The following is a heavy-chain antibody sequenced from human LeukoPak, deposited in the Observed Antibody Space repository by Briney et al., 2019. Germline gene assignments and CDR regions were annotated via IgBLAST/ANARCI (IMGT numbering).Heavy chain of an antibody. CDR1: GFTFSDYY. J-gene: IGHJ5*02. D-gene: IGHD2-2*01. CDR3: ARDIGVPAAIRRGGWFDP. Sequence: PGGSLRLSCAGSGFTFSDYYMSWIRQAPGKGLEWVSYISSSGSTIYYADSVKGRFTISRDNAKNSLYLQMNSLRAEDTAVYYCARDIGVPAAIRRGGWFDPWGQGTLVTVSS. CDR2: ISSSGSTI. V-gene: IGHV3-11*04.